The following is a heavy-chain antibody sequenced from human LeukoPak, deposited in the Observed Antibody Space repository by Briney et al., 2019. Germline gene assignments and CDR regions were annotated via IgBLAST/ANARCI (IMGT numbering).Heavy chain of an antibody. Sequence: SETLSLTCTVSGGSNSSYYWSWLRQPAGKGLEWIGRIYTSGSTNYNPSLKSRVTMSVDTSKNQFSLKLSSVTAAHTAVYYCATRRIAVAAPFDYWGQGTLVTVSS. CDR3: ATRRIAVAAPFDY. D-gene: IGHD6-19*01. V-gene: IGHV4-4*07. J-gene: IGHJ4*02. CDR2: IYTSGST. CDR1: GGSNSSYY.